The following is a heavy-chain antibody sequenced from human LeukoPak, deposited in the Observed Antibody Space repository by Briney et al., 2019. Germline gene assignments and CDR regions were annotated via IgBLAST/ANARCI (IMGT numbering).Heavy chain of an antibody. CDR1: GFTFSSYS. J-gene: IGHJ3*02. D-gene: IGHD7-27*01. Sequence: PGGSLRLSCAASGFTFSSYSMNWVRQAPGKGLEWVSSISSSSSYIYYADSVKGRFTISRDNAKNSLYLQMNSLRAEDTAVYYCSRETFWGLPHHDAFDIWGQGTMVTVSS. CDR2: ISSSSSYI. V-gene: IGHV3-21*01. CDR3: SRETFWGLPHHDAFDI.